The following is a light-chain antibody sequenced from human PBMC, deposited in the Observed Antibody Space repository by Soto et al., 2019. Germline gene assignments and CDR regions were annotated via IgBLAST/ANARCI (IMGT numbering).Light chain of an antibody. CDR3: QKYDSGPWT. V-gene: IGKV1-27*01. J-gene: IGKJ1*01. Sequence: DIQMTQSPSSLSASVRDRVTITCRASQGISNYLAWYQQKPGKVPKLLIYAASTLQSGVPSRISGSGYGTDFTLTISSLQPEDVATYYCQKYDSGPWTFGHGTKVEIK. CDR1: QGISNY. CDR2: AAS.